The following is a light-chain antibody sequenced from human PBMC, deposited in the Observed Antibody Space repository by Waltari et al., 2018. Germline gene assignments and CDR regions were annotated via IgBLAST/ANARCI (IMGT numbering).Light chain of an antibody. Sequence: QSALTQPASVSGSPGQSITISCTGTSSDVGSYNFVFWFQQHPGKAPKFMIYELSKRPSGRATRVPGSKSGNTASRTISGLQAEDEADYYCCSYVGSGTWVFGGGTRLTVL. V-gene: IGLV2-23*02. CDR2: ELS. CDR1: SSDVGSYNF. J-gene: IGLJ3*02. CDR3: CSYVGSGTWV.